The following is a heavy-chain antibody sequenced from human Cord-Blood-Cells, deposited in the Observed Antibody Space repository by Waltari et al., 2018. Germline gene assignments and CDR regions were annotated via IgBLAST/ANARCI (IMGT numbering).Heavy chain of an antibody. J-gene: IGHJ4*02. CDR1: GGSISSSSYY. CDR3: ARQGGYYGSGSYYDY. V-gene: IGHV4-39*01. Sequence: QLQLQESGPGLVKPSETLSLTCTVSGGSISSSSYYWGWSRQPPGKGLEWIGSIYYSGSTYYNPSLKSRGTISVDTSKNQFSPKLISVTAADTAVYYCARQGGYYGSGSYYDYWGQGTLVTVSS. D-gene: IGHD3-10*01. CDR2: IYYSGST.